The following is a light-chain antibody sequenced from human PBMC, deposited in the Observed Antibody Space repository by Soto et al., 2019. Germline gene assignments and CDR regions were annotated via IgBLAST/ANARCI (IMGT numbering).Light chain of an antibody. Sequence: DIVMTQSPDSLAVSLGERATINCKSSQSILYSSDNKNYLAWFQQKPAQPPKLLIYWASTRESGVPDRFSGSASGTDFTLTISSLQAQDVAVYYCQQYYDPPLTFGGGTKVEIK. J-gene: IGKJ4*01. CDR2: WAS. CDR1: QSILYSSDNKNY. CDR3: QQYYDPPLT. V-gene: IGKV4-1*01.